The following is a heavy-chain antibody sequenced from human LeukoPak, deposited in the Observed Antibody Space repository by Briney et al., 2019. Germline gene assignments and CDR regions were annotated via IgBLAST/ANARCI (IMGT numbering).Heavy chain of an antibody. Sequence: GGSLRRSCAASGFTFSSYAMNWVRHAPGKGLEWVSAISGSGGRTYYADSVKGRITISRDNSKNTLYLQMNSLRAEDTAVYYCAREGYYDSSGYYYGGQDAFDIWGQGTMVTVSS. V-gene: IGHV3-23*01. CDR1: GFTFSSYA. J-gene: IGHJ3*02. CDR3: AREGYYDSSGYYYGGQDAFDI. CDR2: ISGSGGRT. D-gene: IGHD3-22*01.